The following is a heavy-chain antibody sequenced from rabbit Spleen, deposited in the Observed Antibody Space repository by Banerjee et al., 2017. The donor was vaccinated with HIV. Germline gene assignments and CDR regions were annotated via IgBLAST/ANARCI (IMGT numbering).Heavy chain of an antibody. CDR1: GFDFSRGYD. CDR3: ARDTASSFSSYGMDL. V-gene: IGHV1S40*01. J-gene: IGHJ6*01. D-gene: IGHD8-1*01. Sequence: VESGGGLVKPGASLTLTCKASGFDFSRGYDMCWVRQAPGKGLEWIGCIYTGNVKTYYASWAKGRFTISKTSSPTVTLRMTSLTVADTATYFCARDTASSFSSYGMDLWGQGTLVTVS. CDR2: IYTGNVKT.